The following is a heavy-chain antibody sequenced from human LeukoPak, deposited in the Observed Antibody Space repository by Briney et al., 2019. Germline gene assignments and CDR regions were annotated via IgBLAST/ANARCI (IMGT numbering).Heavy chain of an antibody. Sequence: ASVKLSCKAAGYTFTTYDIHWVRQAPGQRLEWMGWINAGDGNTRYLQKFQGRVTITRDTSASIAYMALSSLRSEDTAVYYCALIWFGDQYRGGFDYWGQGTLVTVSS. CDR1: GYTFTTYD. CDR3: ALIWFGDQYRGGFDY. J-gene: IGHJ4*02. D-gene: IGHD3-10*01. CDR2: INAGDGNT. V-gene: IGHV1-3*01.